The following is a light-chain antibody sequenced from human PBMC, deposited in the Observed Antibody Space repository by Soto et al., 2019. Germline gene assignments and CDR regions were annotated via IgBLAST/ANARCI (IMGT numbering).Light chain of an antibody. V-gene: IGLV2-14*03. CDR2: DVS. Sequence: QSVLTQPAFVSGSPGQSITIACTGTSSDVGGYNHVSRYQVHPGKAPRLVIYDVSIRPPAVSDRFSGSTSGNTASLTISGLQAEDEADYYCSSYTATRTVVFGGGTKLTVL. CDR3: SSYTATRTVV. J-gene: IGLJ3*02. CDR1: SSDVGGYNH.